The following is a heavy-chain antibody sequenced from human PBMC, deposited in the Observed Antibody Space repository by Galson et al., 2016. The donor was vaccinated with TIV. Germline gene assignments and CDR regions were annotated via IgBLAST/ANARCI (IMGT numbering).Heavy chain of an antibody. D-gene: IGHD6-6*01. CDR1: GFTFRSYP. V-gene: IGHV3-30*04. CDR2: ISYDGSEK. J-gene: IGHJ4*02. Sequence: SLRLSCADTGFTFRSYPMHWVRQAPGKGLEWVTYISYDGSEKSYADSVRGRFTISRANSKNTLYLQMDSLRVEDTAFYYCARVLDSYYFDYWGQGTLVTVSS. CDR3: ARVLDSYYFDY.